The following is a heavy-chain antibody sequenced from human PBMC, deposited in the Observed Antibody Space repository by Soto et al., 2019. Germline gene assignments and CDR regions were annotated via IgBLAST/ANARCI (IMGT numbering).Heavy chain of an antibody. J-gene: IGHJ4*02. CDR3: AREPPGVHYYFDY. V-gene: IGHV1-8*01. CDR2: MNPNSGNT. D-gene: IGHD3-3*01. Sequence: ASVKVSCKASGYTFTSYDINWVRQATGQGLEWMGWMNPNSGNTGYAQKFQGRVTMTRDTSKTTAYMELSSLRSEDTAVYYCAREPPGVHYYFDYWGQGTLVTVSS. CDR1: GYTFTSYD.